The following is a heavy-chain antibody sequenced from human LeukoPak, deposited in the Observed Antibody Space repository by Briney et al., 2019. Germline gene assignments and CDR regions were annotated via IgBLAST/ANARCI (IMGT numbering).Heavy chain of an antibody. V-gene: IGHV3-23*01. CDR1: GFTFSNYD. J-gene: IGHJ4*02. Sequence: QAGGSLRLSCAASGFTFSNYDMSWVRQAPGKGLEWVSAISGTGDSTYYADSVTGRFSISRDNSKNTLYAQMNSLRAEDTAVYYCARGPSGYHNTGGQGTLVTVSS. CDR2: ISGTGDST. D-gene: IGHD5-12*01. CDR3: ARGPSGYHNT.